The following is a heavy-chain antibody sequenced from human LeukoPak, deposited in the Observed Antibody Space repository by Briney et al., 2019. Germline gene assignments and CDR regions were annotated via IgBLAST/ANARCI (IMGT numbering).Heavy chain of an antibody. J-gene: IGHJ3*02. Sequence: SETLSLTCNVSGGSITTNSYYWNWIRQPPGRGLEWTGYMSYSGSTDYNPSLKSRVTISVDTSKSQFSLQLSSVTAADTALYYCARLGGGRGRAFDIWGQGRMVSVSS. CDR2: MSYSGST. V-gene: IGHV4-61*01. D-gene: IGHD2-15*01. CDR3: ARLGGGRGRAFDI. CDR1: GGSITTNSYY.